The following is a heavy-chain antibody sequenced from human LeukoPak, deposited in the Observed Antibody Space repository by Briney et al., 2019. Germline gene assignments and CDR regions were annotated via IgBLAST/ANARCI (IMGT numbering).Heavy chain of an antibody. CDR3: AKDPDGDYIGTFDI. V-gene: IGHV3-23*01. Sequence: GGSLRLSCTTSKFNFNSYGMTWVRQAPGKGLEWVSSISGSGGSTQYAASVQGRFTISRDNSKNTLYLQMNSLRAEDTAVYYCAKDPDGDYIGTFDIWGQGTMVTVSS. CDR1: KFNFNSYG. CDR2: ISGSGGST. D-gene: IGHD4-17*01. J-gene: IGHJ3*02.